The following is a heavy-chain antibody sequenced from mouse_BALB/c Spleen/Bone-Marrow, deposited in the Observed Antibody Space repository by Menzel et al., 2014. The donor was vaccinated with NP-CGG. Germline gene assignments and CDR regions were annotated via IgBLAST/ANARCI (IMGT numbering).Heavy chain of an antibody. Sequence: QVQLQQSGAELVRPESSVKISCKASGHAFSSYWMNWVKQRPGQGLEWIGQIYPGDGDTNYNGKFKGKATLTADKSSSTAYMQLSSLTSEDSAVYFCARAEGNYCAMGYWGQGTSVTVSS. CDR2: IYPGDGDT. CDR3: ARAEGNYCAMGY. D-gene: IGHD2-1*01. J-gene: IGHJ4*01. CDR1: GHAFSSYW. V-gene: IGHV1-80*01.